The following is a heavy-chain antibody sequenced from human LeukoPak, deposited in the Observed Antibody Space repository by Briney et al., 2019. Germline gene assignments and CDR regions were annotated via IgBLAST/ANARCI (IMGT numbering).Heavy chain of an antibody. CDR3: ARELWLQGAFDI. CDR1: GFTFSSYA. V-gene: IGHV3-64*01. CDR2: ISSNGGST. J-gene: IGHJ3*02. Sequence: LSGGSLRLSCAASGFTFSSYAMHWVRQAPGKGLEYVSAISSNGGSTYYANSVKGRFTISRDNSKNTLYLQMGSLRAEDMAVYYCARELWLQGAFDIWGQGTMVTVSS. D-gene: IGHD5-24*01.